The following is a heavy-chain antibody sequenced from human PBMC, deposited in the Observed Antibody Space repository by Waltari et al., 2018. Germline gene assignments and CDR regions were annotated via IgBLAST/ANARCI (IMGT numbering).Heavy chain of an antibody. D-gene: IGHD5-12*01. CDR3: VRSKDGYNLVADY. J-gene: IGHJ4*02. CDR2: INSDGSST. Sequence: EVQLVESGGGLVQTGGSLRLSCAASGFTFSSYWMHWARQAPGKGMVWVSRINSDGSSTSYADSVKGRFTISRDNAKNTLYLQMNSLRAEDTAVYYCVRSKDGYNLVADYWGQGSLVTVSS. CDR1: GFTFSSYW. V-gene: IGHV3-74*01.